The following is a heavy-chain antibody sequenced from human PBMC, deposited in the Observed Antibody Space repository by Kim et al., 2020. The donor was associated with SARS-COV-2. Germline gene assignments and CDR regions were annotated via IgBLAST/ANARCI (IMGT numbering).Heavy chain of an antibody. CDR2: FDPEDGET. CDR1: GYSLTEFS. Sequence: ASVKVSCKVSGYSLTEFSIHWVRQAPGKGLEWMGGFDPEDGETIYAQKFQGRVTMTEDTSTDTAYMELSSLRSEDTAVYYCATPHLSAGGVVDDSSGYYFDYWGQGTLVTVSS. D-gene: IGHD3-22*01. J-gene: IGHJ4*02. CDR3: ATPHLSAGGVVDDSSGYYFDY. V-gene: IGHV1-24*01.